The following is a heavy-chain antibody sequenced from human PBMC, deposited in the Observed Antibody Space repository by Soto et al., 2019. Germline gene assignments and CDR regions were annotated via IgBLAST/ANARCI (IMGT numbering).Heavy chain of an antibody. CDR2: IKQDGSEK. CDR1: GFTFSSYW. CDR3: ARDITVLRYFDWFDY. J-gene: IGHJ4*02. D-gene: IGHD3-9*01. V-gene: IGHV3-7*01. Sequence: GGSLRLSCAASGFTFSSYWMSWVRQAPGKGLEWVANIKQDGSEKYYVDSVKGRFTISRDNAKNSLYLQMNSLRAEDTAVYYCARDITVLRYFDWFDYWGQGTLVTVSS.